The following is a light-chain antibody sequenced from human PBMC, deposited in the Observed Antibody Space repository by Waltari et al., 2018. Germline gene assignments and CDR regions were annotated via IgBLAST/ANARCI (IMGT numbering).Light chain of an antibody. CDR2: GNN. CDR1: NSNVGANS. Sequence: QSILTQPPSASGTPGRTVTISCSGSNSNVGANSVCWSQQPPGTAPKRLIFGNNQRPSGVPDRFSGSKSGTSASLAIRGLRSEDEADYYCATWDDRLTAVFGGGTKLTVL. V-gene: IGLV1-47*01. CDR3: ATWDDRLTAV. J-gene: IGLJ2*01.